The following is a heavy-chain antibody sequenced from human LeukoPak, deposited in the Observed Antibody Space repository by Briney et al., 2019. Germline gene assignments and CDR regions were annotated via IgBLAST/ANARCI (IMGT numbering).Heavy chain of an antibody. D-gene: IGHD6-19*01. Sequence: SETLSLTCTVSGGSISSSSYYWGWIRQPAGKGLEWIGRIYTSGSTNYNPSLKSRVTMSVDTSKNQFSLKLNSVTAADTAVYYCARDGGAVAGTWGQGTLVTVSS. V-gene: IGHV4-61*02. CDR1: GGSISSSSYY. J-gene: IGHJ4*02. CDR3: ARDGGAVAGT. CDR2: IYTSGST.